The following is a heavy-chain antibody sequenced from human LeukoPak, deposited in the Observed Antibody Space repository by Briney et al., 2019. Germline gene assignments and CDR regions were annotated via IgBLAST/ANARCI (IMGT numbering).Heavy chain of an antibody. V-gene: IGHV4-59*01. J-gene: IGHJ3*02. D-gene: IGHD6-13*01. CDR3: ARGRDSSSWNDAFDI. Sequence: SETLSLTCTVSGGSISSYYWSWIRQPPGKRLEWIGYIYYSGSTNYNPSLKSRVTISVDTSKNQFSLKLSSVTAADTAVYYCARGRDSSSWNDAFDIWGQGTMVTVSS. CDR2: IYYSGST. CDR1: GGSISSYY.